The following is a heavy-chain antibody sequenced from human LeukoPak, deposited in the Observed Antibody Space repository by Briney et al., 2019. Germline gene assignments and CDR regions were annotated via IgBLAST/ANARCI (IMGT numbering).Heavy chain of an antibody. D-gene: IGHD5/OR15-5a*01. CDR2: IYPGDSDT. J-gene: IGHJ6*02. V-gene: IGHV5-51*01. CDR3: ARRGVSYGMDV. Sequence: WVGIIYPGDSDTRYSPSFQGQVTISADKSISTAYLQWSSLKASDTAIYYCARRGVSYGMDVWGQGTTVTVSS.